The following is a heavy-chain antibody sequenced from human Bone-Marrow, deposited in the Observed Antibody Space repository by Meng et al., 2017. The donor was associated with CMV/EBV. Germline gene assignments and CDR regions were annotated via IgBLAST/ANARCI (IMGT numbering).Heavy chain of an antibody. V-gene: IGHV4-34*01. CDR2: INHSGST. CDR1: GGSFSGYY. CDR3: ARGRFRHTY. J-gene: IGHJ4*02. Sequence: SETLSLTCAVYGGSFSGYYWSWIRQPPGKGLEWIGEINHSGSTNYNPSLKSRLTISVDTSKNQFSLKLSSVTAADTAVYFCARGRFRHTYWGQGTRVTVYS. D-gene: IGHD3-3*01.